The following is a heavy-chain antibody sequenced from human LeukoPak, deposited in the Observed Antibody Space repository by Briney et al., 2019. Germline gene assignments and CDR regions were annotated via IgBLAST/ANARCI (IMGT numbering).Heavy chain of an antibody. V-gene: IGHV3-48*01. J-gene: IGHJ5*02. Sequence: GGSLRLSCAASGFTFSSYGMTWVRQAPGKGPEWVSYISSSSSTIYYADSVKGRFTISRDNAKNSLYLQLNSLRAEDTAVYYCARETFSSGSWFDPWGQGTLVTVSS. CDR3: ARETFSSGSWFDP. CDR1: GFTFSSYG. D-gene: IGHD3-10*01. CDR2: ISSSSSTI.